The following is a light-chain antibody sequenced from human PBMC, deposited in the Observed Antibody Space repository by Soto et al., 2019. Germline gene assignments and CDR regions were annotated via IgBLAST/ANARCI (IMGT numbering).Light chain of an antibody. Sequence: QLVLTQSPSASGTPGQRVTISCYGSRSNIGRNFVYWYQLVPGTAPRLLIQRNNERPSGVPDLFSGSKSGTSVSLAISGLRSDDEATYYCASWDDTLDAQVFGGGTKLTVL. J-gene: IGLJ3*02. V-gene: IGLV1-47*01. CDR2: RNN. CDR1: RSNIGRNF. CDR3: ASWDDTLDAQV.